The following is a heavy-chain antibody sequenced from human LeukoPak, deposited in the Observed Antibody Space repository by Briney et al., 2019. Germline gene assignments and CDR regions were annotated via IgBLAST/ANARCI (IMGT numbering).Heavy chain of an antibody. Sequence: TSETLSLTCTVSGASLSRGTYFWGWIRQSPEKGLEWIGSIDSSGTTHYNSSLKSRVVISVDTSRNEVSLNLTSVTSADTAVYFCARHGYIQFWLYWGQGTQVIVSS. D-gene: IGHD5-18*01. CDR1: GASLSRGTYF. J-gene: IGHJ4*02. CDR2: IDSSGTT. V-gene: IGHV4-39*01. CDR3: ARHGYIQFWLY.